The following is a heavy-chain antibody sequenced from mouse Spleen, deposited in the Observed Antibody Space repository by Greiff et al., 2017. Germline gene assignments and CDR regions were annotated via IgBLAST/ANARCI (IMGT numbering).Heavy chain of an antibody. CDR2: ISYDGSN. J-gene: IGHJ2*01. CDR3: ATLRATTFDY. D-gene: IGHD1-1*01. V-gene: IGHV3-6*02. Sequence: ESGPGLVKPSQSLSLTCSVTGYSITSGYYWNWIRQFPGNKLEWMGYISYDGSNNYNPSLKNRISITRDTSKNQFFLKLNSVTTEDTATYYCATLRATTFDYWGQGTTLTVSS. CDR1: GYSITSGYY.